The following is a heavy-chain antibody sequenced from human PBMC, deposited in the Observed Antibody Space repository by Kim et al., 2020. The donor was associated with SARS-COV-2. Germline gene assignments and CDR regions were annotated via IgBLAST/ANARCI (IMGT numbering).Heavy chain of an antibody. CDR1: GFSFNNYD. CDR3: AKGAGGDRGRL. CDR2: ISGSGSTT. D-gene: IGHD3-16*01. V-gene: IGHV3-23*01. Sequence: GGSLRLSCAASGFSFNNYDMNWVRQAPGKGLEWVSAISGSGSTTYYEDSVKGRFTISRDNSKNTLYLQMNSLRAEDTAVYYCAKGAGGDRGRLWGQGTLVTVSS. J-gene: IGHJ4*02.